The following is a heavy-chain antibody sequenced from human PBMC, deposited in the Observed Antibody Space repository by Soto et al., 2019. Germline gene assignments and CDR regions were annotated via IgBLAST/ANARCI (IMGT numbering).Heavy chain of an antibody. V-gene: IGHV4-59*01. Sequence: SETLSLTCTVSGGSISSYYWSWIRQPPGKGLEWIGYIYYSGSTNYNPSLKSRVTISVDTSKNQFSLKLSSVTAADTAVYYCAGAEGGYSGYDLGTIYYYYGMDVWGQGTTVTVSS. J-gene: IGHJ6*02. CDR3: AGAEGGYSGYDLGTIYYYYGMDV. CDR2: IYYSGST. CDR1: GGSISSYY. D-gene: IGHD5-12*01.